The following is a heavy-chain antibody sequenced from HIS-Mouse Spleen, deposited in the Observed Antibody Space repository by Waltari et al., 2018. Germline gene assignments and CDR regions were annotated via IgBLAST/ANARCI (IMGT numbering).Heavy chain of an antibody. Sequence: QLQLQESGPGLVKPSETLSLTCTVSGGSISSRSSHWGWIRQPPGKGLEWIGSIYYSGSTYYNPSLKSRVTISVDTSKNQFSLKLSSVTAADTAVYYCAREIPYSSSWYDWYFDLWGRGTLVTVSS. CDR1: GGSISSRSSH. CDR3: AREIPYSSSWYDWYFDL. D-gene: IGHD6-13*01. V-gene: IGHV4-39*07. J-gene: IGHJ2*01. CDR2: IYYSGST.